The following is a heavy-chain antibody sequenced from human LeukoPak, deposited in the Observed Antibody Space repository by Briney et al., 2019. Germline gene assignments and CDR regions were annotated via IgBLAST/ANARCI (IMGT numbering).Heavy chain of an antibody. CDR3: ARVSGDSNGYGTPNYFDY. CDR1: GFTFSRSW. CDR2: IRHDGGEE. Sequence: GGSLRLSCAASGFTFSRSWMSWVRQAPGKGLEWVANIRHDGGEEYYADSVKGRFTISRDNAKNSPYLQVDSLRAEDTALYYCARVSGDSNGYGTPNYFDYWGQGTLVTVSS. D-gene: IGHD3-22*01. J-gene: IGHJ4*02. V-gene: IGHV3-7*01.